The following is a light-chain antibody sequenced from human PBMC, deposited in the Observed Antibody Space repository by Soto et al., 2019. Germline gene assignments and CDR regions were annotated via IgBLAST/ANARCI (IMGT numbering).Light chain of an antibody. CDR2: EVT. Sequence: QSVLTRPASVSGSPGQSITISCSGTTSDVGIVSWYQHHPGKAPKLMIHEVTKRPSGVSDRFSGSKSGNSASLTISGLQAEDEADYLCCSFGGSGYVFGTGTKVTVL. CDR3: CSFGGSGYV. V-gene: IGLV2-23*02. CDR1: TSDVGI. J-gene: IGLJ1*01.